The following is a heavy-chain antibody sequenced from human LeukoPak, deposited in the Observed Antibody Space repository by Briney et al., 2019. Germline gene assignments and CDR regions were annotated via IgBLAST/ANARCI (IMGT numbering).Heavy chain of an antibody. D-gene: IGHD2-21*01. CDR3: SRDGDVVGESFDY. CDR1: GFTFSSYA. Sequence: PGRSLRLSCAASGFTFSSYAMHWVRQAPGKGLEWVAVISYDGSNKYYADSVKGRFTISRDNSKSTLYLQMSSLTTEDTAVYYCSRDGDVVGESFDYWGQGTLVTVSS. V-gene: IGHV3-30*15. J-gene: IGHJ4*02. CDR2: ISYDGSNK.